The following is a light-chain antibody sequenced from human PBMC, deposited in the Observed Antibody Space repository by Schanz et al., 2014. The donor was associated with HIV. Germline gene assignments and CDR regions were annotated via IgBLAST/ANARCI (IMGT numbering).Light chain of an antibody. J-gene: IGKJ2*02. Sequence: EIVLTQSPATLSLSPGERATLSCRASQSVNSYLAWYQQEPGQAPRLLIYDTSNRATGIPARFSGSGSGTDFTLTISSLEPEDFAVYYCQQYGNSPRTFGQGTKLEIK. V-gene: IGKV3-11*01. CDR2: DTS. CDR3: QQYGNSPRT. CDR1: QSVNSY.